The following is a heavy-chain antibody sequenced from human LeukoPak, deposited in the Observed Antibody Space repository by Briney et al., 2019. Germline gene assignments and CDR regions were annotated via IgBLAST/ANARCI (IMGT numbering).Heavy chain of an antibody. D-gene: IGHD3-9*01. Sequence: SETLSLTCAVYGGSFSGYYWGWIRQPPGKGLEWIGSIYYSGSTYYSPSLKSRVTISVDTSKNQFSLKLSSVTAADTAVYYCARKDSRLRYFDWLLGDDAFDIWGQGTMVTVSS. CDR1: GGSFSGYY. J-gene: IGHJ3*02. V-gene: IGHV4-39*01. CDR3: ARKDSRLRYFDWLLGDDAFDI. CDR2: IYYSGST.